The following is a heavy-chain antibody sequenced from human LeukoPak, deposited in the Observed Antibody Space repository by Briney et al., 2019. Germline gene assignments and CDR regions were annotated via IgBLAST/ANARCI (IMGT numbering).Heavy chain of an antibody. Sequence: PSETLSLTCTVSGGSISSYYWSWIRQPAGKGLEWIGRIYTSGSTNYNPSLKSRVTMSVDMSKNQFSLKLSSVTAADTAVYYCARDAAEEVADRTYYFDYWGQGTLVTVSS. CDR2: IYTSGST. CDR3: ARDAAEEVADRTYYFDY. CDR1: GGSISSYY. V-gene: IGHV4-4*07. D-gene: IGHD6-19*01. J-gene: IGHJ4*02.